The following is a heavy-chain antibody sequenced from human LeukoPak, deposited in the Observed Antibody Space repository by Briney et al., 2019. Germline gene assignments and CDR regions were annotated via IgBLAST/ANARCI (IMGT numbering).Heavy chain of an antibody. D-gene: IGHD6-19*01. CDR3: ARNRGSGWYSAY. CDR1: GGSISSYH. CDR2: IYNSGST. Sequence: SETLSLTCTVSGGSISSYHWGWIRQPPGKGLEWVGYIYNSGSTNYNPSLKSRVTISVDTSKNQLSLKLSSVTAADTAVYYCARNRGSGWYSAYWGQGTLVTVSS. J-gene: IGHJ4*02. V-gene: IGHV4-59*12.